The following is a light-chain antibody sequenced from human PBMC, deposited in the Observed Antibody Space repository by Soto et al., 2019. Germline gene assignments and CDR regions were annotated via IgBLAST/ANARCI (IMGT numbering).Light chain of an antibody. Sequence: EIVLTQSPATLSLSPGERATLSCRASQGVSSHLAWYQHKPGQAPRLLIYDASSRATGVPARFSGSGSGTDFPLPISSLESEDVAVYYCQQRRNWPITFGQGTRLEI. V-gene: IGKV3-11*01. CDR2: DAS. J-gene: IGKJ5*01. CDR1: QGVSSH. CDR3: QQRRNWPIT.